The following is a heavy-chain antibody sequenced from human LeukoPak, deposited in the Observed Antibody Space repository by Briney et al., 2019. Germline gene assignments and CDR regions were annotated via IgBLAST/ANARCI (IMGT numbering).Heavy chain of an antibody. J-gene: IGHJ3*02. CDR1: GFTFSSYA. Sequence: GGSLRLSCAASGFTFSSYAMSWVRQAPGKGLEWVSSISSSRIYIFYADSLKGRFTISRDNAKSSLYLQMNSLRTEDTAVYYCARITGYCSSTNCYGAFYIWGQGTMVTVSS. V-gene: IGHV3-21*01. CDR3: ARITGYCSSTNCYGAFYI. D-gene: IGHD2-2*03. CDR2: ISSSRIYI.